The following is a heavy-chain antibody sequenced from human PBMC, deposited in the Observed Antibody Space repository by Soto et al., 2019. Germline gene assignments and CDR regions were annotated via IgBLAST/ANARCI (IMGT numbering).Heavy chain of an antibody. CDR1: GGSFSGYY. V-gene: IGHV4-34*01. CDR2: INHSGST. J-gene: IGHJ4*02. CDR3: ARDKITGLFDY. Sequence: QVQLQQWGAGLLKPSETLSLTCAVYGGSFSGYYWTWIRQPPGTGLEWIGEINHSGSTNYNPSLKSRVTISVDTSKNQFSLKLTSVTAADTAVYYCARDKITGLFDYXGQGTLVTVSS. D-gene: IGHD2-8*02.